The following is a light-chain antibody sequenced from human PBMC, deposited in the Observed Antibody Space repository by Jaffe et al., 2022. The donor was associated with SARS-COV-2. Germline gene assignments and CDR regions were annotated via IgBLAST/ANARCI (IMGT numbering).Light chain of an antibody. CDR3: LQYNNFPLT. J-gene: IGKJ1*01. Sequence: DIQMTQSPSSLSASVGDRVTITCRASQGIGSDLGWYQQKPGEGPKRLMYGVSSLQSGVSLRFSGSGSGTEFTLTISSLQPEDLGTYYCLQYNNFPLTFGQGTTVEI. V-gene: IGKV1-17*01. CDR1: QGIGSD. CDR2: GVS.